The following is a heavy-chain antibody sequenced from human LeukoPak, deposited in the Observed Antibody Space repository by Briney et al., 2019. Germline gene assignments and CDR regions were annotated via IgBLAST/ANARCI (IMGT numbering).Heavy chain of an antibody. CDR1: GFTFSSFA. CDR3: AKDLAYCGGDCAFDS. D-gene: IGHD2-21*02. Sequence: GGSLRLSCEASGFTFSSFAVSWVRQPPGKGLEWVSTFTNSGSGTYYADSVKGRFTISRDISQNTLFLQMNSLRAEDTAVYYCAKDLAYCGGDCAFDSWGQGTLVTVSS. V-gene: IGHV3-23*01. J-gene: IGHJ4*02. CDR2: FTNSGSGT.